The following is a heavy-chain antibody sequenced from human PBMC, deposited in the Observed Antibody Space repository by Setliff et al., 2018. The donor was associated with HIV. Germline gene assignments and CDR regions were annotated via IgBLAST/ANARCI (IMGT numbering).Heavy chain of an antibody. CDR3: ARGTNYYDSHSFPQYYYNAMDV. Sequence: ASVKVSCKASGGTFSSYGISWVRQAPGQGLEWMGMIIPMYNIPAYAQKFQGRVTFTADESTSTAYMELSSLSSEDTAVYYCARGTNYYDSHSFPQYYYNAMDVWGQGTTVTVSS. J-gene: IGHJ6*02. CDR2: IIPMYNIP. CDR1: GGTFSSYG. V-gene: IGHV1-69*13. D-gene: IGHD3-10*01.